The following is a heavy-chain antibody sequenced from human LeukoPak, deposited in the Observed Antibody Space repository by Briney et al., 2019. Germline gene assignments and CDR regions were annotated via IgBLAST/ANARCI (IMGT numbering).Heavy chain of an antibody. V-gene: IGHV1-2*02. CDR3: ARVYSRGWYSGY. CDR1: GETFTVYY. D-gene: IGHD6-19*01. CDR2: INPNIGGT. Sequence: VASANVSCKASGETFTVYYMHCVRQAPGQGLEWMGWINPNIGGTNYTQKFQGTVTMTRDTCISTAYREVRRLPCTETGLYYCARVYSRGWYSGYWGQGTVVTVSS. J-gene: IGHJ4*02.